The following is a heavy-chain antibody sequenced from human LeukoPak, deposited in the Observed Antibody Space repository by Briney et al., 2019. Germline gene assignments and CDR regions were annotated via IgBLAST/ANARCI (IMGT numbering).Heavy chain of an antibody. J-gene: IGHJ4*02. CDR1: GFTFNRNA. CDR3: VRRGDASSGWGDHDF. Sequence: GGSPRLSCAASGFTFNRNAISWVRQAPGKGLEWVSTIGGSGDNTFYADSVKGRFTISRDNSKNMVHLQMNSLTGEDTALYYCVRRGDASSGWGDHDFWGQGALVTVSS. D-gene: IGHD6-19*01. CDR2: IGGSGDNT. V-gene: IGHV3-23*01.